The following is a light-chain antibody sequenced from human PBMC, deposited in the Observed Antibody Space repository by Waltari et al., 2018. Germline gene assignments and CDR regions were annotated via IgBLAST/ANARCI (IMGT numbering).Light chain of an antibody. V-gene: IGKV3-15*01. CDR2: DAS. CDR1: ESVSTN. J-gene: IGKJ1*01. Sequence: LSPGERATLSCRASESVSTNVAWYQQKPGQPPRLLIYDASTRATGIPARFSGSGSGTEFTLSISSLQSEDFAVYYCHQYKNWPPWTFGQGTKVEIK. CDR3: HQYKNWPPWT.